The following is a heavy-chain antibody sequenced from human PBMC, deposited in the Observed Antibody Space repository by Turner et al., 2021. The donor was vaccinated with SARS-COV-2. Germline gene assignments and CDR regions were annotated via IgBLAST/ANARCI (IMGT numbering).Heavy chain of an antibody. Sequence: QLQLQESGPGLVKPSETLSLTCTVSGGSISSSSYYWGWIRQPPGKGLEWIGSMYYSGSTYYNPSLKGRVTISVDTSKNQFSLKLSSVTAADTAVYYCARRSSRLGNWYFDLWGRGTLVTVSS. D-gene: IGHD2-15*01. V-gene: IGHV4-39*01. J-gene: IGHJ2*01. CDR3: ARRSSRLGNWYFDL. CDR1: GGSISSSSYY. CDR2: MYYSGST.